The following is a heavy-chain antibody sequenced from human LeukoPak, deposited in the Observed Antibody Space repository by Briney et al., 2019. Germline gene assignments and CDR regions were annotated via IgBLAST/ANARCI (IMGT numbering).Heavy chain of an antibody. CDR3: QSRYLEWLLDY. V-gene: IGHV4-39*01. J-gene: IGHJ4*02. CDR1: SDSTSSNNYY. CDR2: IYYGGYT. Sequence: PSETLSLTCTVSSDSTSSNNYYWGWIRQPPGKGLEWIGNIYYGGYTYYNPSLKSRVTISVDTSKNQFSLKLSSVTAADTAMYYCQSRYLEWLLDYWGQGTLVTVSS. D-gene: IGHD3-3*01.